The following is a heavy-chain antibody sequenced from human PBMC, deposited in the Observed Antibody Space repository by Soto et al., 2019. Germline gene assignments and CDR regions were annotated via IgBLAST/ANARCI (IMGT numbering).Heavy chain of an antibody. V-gene: IGHV1-46*01. J-gene: IGHJ4*02. D-gene: IGHD5-18*01. Sequence: QVQLVQSGAEVKKPGASVKVSCKASGYTFTSYYMHWVRQAPGQGLEWMGIINPSGGSTTYAQKFQGRVTMTRDTSPGTVYMEMSSLRSEDTAVYYWARVGGYSYGGVDYWGQGTLVTVSS. CDR2: INPSGGST. CDR1: GYTFTSYY. CDR3: ARVGGYSYGGVDY.